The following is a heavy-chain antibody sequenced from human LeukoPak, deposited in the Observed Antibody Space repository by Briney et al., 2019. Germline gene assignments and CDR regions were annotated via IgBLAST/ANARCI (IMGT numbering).Heavy chain of an antibody. V-gene: IGHV1-18*01. J-gene: IGHJ5*02. CDR1: GYTFTSYG. CDR3: ARDFHYDFWSGYYTRMGFDP. D-gene: IGHD3-3*01. CDR2: ISAYNGNT. Sequence: ASVKVSCKASGYTFTSYGISWVRQAPGQGLEWMGWISAYNGNTNYAQKLQGRVTMTTDTSTSTAYMELRSLRSDDTAVYYCARDFHYDFWSGYYTRMGFDPWGQGTLVTVSP.